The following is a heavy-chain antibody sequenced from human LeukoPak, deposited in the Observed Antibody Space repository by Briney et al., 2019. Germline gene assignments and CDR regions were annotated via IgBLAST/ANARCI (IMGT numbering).Heavy chain of an antibody. J-gene: IGHJ4*02. D-gene: IGHD6-19*01. V-gene: IGHV4-34*01. CDR2: INHSGST. CDR1: GGSFSGYY. Sequence: NPSETLSLTCAVYGGSFSGYYWSWIRQPPGKGLEWIGEINHSGSTNYNPSLKSRVTISVDTSKNQFSLKLSSVTAAGTAVYYCARGKWLVRLGYWGQGTLVTVSS. CDR3: ARGKWLVRLGY.